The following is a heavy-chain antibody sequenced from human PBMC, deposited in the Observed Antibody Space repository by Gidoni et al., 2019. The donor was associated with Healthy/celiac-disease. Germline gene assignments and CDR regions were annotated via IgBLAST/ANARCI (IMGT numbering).Heavy chain of an antibody. Sequence: QVQLQQWGAGLLKPSETLSLTCAVYGVSFRGSYRSWIRQPPGKGLEWIGEINHSGSTNYNPSLKSRVTISVDTSKNKFALKMSSVTAADTAVYYCARGGVAAEGADWFDPWGQGTLVTVSS. D-gene: IGHD1-26*01. J-gene: IGHJ5*02. V-gene: IGHV4-34*01. CDR2: INHSGST. CDR3: ARGGVAAEGADWFDP. CDR1: GVSFRGSY.